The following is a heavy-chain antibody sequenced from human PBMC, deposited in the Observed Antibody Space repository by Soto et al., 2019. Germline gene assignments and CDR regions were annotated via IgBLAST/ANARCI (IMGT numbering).Heavy chain of an antibody. CDR2: MNPNSGNT. Sequence: QVQLVQSGAEVKKPGASVKVSCKASGYTFTSYDINWVRQATGQGLEWMGWMNPNSGNTGYAQKFQGRVTMTRNTSISKAYMELSSLRSEDTAVYYCARWATASTYYYYYMDVLGKGTTVTVSS. D-gene: IGHD4-4*01. V-gene: IGHV1-8*01. CDR3: ARWATASTYYYYYMDV. CDR1: GYTFTSYD. J-gene: IGHJ6*03.